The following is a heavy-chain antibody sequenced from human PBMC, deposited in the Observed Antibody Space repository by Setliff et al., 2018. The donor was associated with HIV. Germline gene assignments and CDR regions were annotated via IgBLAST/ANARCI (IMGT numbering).Heavy chain of an antibody. J-gene: IGHJ6*03. CDR3: ARGPPRTSAYSRYYYYYMDV. V-gene: IGHV4-38-2*02. CDR1: GYSISSGYY. D-gene: IGHD6-25*01. CDR2: INHSGST. Sequence: PSETLSLTCTVSGYSISSGYYWGWIRQPPGKGLEWIGEINHSGSTNYNPSLKSRVTISVDTSKKQFSLKLTSVTAADTALYYCARGPPRTSAYSRYYYYYMDVWGKGTTVTVSS.